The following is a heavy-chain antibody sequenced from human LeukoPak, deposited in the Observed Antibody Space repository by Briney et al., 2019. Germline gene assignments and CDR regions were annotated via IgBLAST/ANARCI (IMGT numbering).Heavy chain of an antibody. CDR2: ISSSGSSI. V-gene: IGHV3-48*03. CDR3: AKDSRKIYYYYYMDV. D-gene: IGHD1-14*01. Sequence: PGGSLRLSCAASGFTLGSYEMNWVRQAPGKGLEWVSYISSSGSSIYYADSVKGRFTISRENAENSMYLQMNSLRAEDTAVYYCAKDSRKIYYYYYMDVWGKGTTVTVSS. J-gene: IGHJ6*03. CDR1: GFTLGSYE.